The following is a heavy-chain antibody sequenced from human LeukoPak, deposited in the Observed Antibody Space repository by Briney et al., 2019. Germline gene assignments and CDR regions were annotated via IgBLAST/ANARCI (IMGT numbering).Heavy chain of an antibody. Sequence: QPGGSLRLSCAASGFTFSTYAMSWVRQAPGKGLEWVSAVIGSGGSTYYADSVKGRFTISRDNSKNTLFLQMNSLRADDTAIYYCAKSCSGSCYDASGIWGQGPMVSVSS. CDR3: AKSCSGSCYDASGI. CDR2: VIGSGGST. CDR1: GFTFSTYA. V-gene: IGHV3-23*01. J-gene: IGHJ3*02. D-gene: IGHD6-13*01.